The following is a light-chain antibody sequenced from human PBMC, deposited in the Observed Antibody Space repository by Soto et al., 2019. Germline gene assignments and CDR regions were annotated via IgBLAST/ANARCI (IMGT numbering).Light chain of an antibody. V-gene: IGKV1-5*03. J-gene: IGKJ1*01. CDR3: QQYHNWPA. Sequence: DIQMTQSPSTLSASVGDRVTITCRASQSISNRLAWYQQTPGKAPKLLIFKASTSQSGVPSRFSGSGSGTEFTLTISSLQSDDIAVYYCQQYHNWPAFGQGTKVEIK. CDR1: QSISNR. CDR2: KAS.